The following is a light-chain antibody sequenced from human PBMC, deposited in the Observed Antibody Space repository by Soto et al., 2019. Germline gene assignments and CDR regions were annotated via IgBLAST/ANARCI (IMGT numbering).Light chain of an antibody. CDR3: AAWDDSLNGRYV. CDR2: ENN. Sequence: QSALARPPSVSAAPGQKVTISCSGSSSNIGNNYVSWYQQLPGTAPKLLIYENNKRPSGIPDRFSGSKSGTSASLAISGLQSEDEADYYCAAWDDSLNGRYVFGTGTKVTVL. V-gene: IGLV1-51*02. J-gene: IGLJ1*01. CDR1: SSNIGNNY.